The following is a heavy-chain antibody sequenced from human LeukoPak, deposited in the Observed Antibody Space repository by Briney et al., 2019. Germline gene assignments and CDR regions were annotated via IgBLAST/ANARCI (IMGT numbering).Heavy chain of an antibody. V-gene: IGHV1-69*13. Sequence: SVKVSCKASGGTFSSYTTSWVRQAPGQGLEWMGGIIPIFGTANYAQKFQGRVTITADESTSTAYMELSSLRSEDTAVYYCARDIGSGSSFLYYGMDVWGQGTTVTVSS. CDR2: IIPIFGTA. J-gene: IGHJ6*02. CDR1: GGTFSSYT. CDR3: ARDIGSGSSFLYYGMDV. D-gene: IGHD6-6*01.